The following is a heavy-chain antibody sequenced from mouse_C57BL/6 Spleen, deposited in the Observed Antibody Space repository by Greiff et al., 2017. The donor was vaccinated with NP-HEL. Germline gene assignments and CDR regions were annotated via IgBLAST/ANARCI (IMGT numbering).Heavy chain of an antibody. CDR3: ARSLYDYDKGGYFDY. V-gene: IGHV1-64*01. D-gene: IGHD2-4*01. Sequence: QVQLQQPGAELVKPGASVKLSCKASGYTFTSYWMHWVKQRPGQGLEWIGMIHPNSGSTNYNEKFKSKATLTVDKSSSTAYMQLSSLTSEDSAVYYCARSLYDYDKGGYFDYWGQGTTLTVSS. J-gene: IGHJ2*01. CDR1: GYTFTSYW. CDR2: IHPNSGST.